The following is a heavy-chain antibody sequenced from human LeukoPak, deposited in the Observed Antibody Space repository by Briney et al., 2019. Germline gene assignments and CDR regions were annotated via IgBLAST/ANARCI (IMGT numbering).Heavy chain of an antibody. D-gene: IGHD3-22*01. CDR1: GASTTSYY. CDR3: ARDTRSYDTSGYYYFDY. CDR2: IYSDGTT. J-gene: IGHJ4*02. Sequence: SETLSLTCSVSGASTTSYYWNWIRQAPGKGLEWIGYIYSDGTTSYSPSLRSRVTISIDTSRNQFSLKLSSVTAADAAVYYCARDTRSYDTSGYYYFDYWGQGALVTVSS. V-gene: IGHV4-59*01.